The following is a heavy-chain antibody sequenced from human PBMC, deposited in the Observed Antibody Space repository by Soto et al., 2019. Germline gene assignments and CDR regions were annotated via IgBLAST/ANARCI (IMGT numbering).Heavy chain of an antibody. V-gene: IGHV4-59*01. D-gene: IGHD2-15*01. CDR3: ARDRAHDCSGGSCYSGFRAGIDY. J-gene: IGHJ4*02. CDR2: IYYSGST. CDR1: GGSISSYY. Sequence: PSETLSLTCTVSGGSISSYYWSWIRQPPGKGLEWIGYIYYSGSTNYNPSLKSRVTISVDTSKNQFSLKLSSVTAADTAVYYCARDRAHDCSGGSCYSGFRAGIDYWGQGTLVTVSS.